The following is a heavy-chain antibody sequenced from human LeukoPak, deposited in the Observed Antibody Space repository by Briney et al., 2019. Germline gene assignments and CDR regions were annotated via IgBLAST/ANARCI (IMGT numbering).Heavy chain of an antibody. V-gene: IGHV4-39*01. Sequence: SETLSLTCIVSGGSITSSGYYWAWIRQPPGKGLEWIANIHYTGSTYYTPSLTSRVTISVDTSKNQLSLNLNSVTAADTAFYYCARRREGTSNFDCWGQGTLVTVSS. J-gene: IGHJ4*02. CDR2: IHYTGST. CDR1: GGSITSSGYY. CDR3: ARRREGTSNFDC.